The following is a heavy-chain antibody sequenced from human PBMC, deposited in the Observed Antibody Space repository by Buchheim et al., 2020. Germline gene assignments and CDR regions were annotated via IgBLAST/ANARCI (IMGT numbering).Heavy chain of an antibody. CDR2: ISANSRTI. CDR1: GFTFSTST. V-gene: IGHV3-48*02. D-gene: IGHD4/OR15-4a*01. CDR3: ATDYNESSGRGDY. J-gene: IGHJ4*02. Sequence: VQLVESGGGLVQPGGSLRLSCESSGFTFSTSTMSWVRQTPAKGLEWVSYISANSRTIYYADSVRGRFTVSSDNARNSLFLDMSSLRDEDSAVYYCATDYNESSGRGDYWGQGTL.